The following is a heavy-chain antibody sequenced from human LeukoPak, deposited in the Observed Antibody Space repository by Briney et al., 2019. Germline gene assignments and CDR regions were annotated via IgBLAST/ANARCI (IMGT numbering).Heavy chain of an antibody. Sequence: ASVKVSCKTSGYTLTGYYMHWVRQAPGQGLEWMGWMNPNSGGTKYAQKFQGRVTMTRDTSISTAYMELSRLRSDDTAMYYCARDKLGLGELSLYDQWGQGTLVTVFS. CDR2: MNPNSGGT. J-gene: IGHJ5*02. D-gene: IGHD3-16*02. CDR1: GYTLTGYY. V-gene: IGHV1-2*02. CDR3: ARDKLGLGELSLYDQ.